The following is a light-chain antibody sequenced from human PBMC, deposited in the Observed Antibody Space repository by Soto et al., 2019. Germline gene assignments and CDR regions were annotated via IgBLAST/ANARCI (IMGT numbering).Light chain of an antibody. CDR3: QQSYSDPLT. J-gene: IGKJ4*01. Sequence: DIQMTQSPSSLSASVGDRVAITCRASQTISTYLNWYQQKPGKAPRLLIYGASSLQSGVPSRFSGSGSGTDFTLTISSLQPEDFATYYCQQSYSDPLTFGGGTKVEI. CDR1: QTISTY. V-gene: IGKV1-39*01. CDR2: GAS.